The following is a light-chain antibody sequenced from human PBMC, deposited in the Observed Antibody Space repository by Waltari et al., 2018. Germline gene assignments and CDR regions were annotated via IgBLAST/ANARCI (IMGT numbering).Light chain of an antibody. J-gene: IGKJ3*01. Sequence: EIVLTQSPATLSLSPGERATLSCRASQSVGTDLAWDQQKRGQPPRLRIYDASNRATGIPGRVRGSGSGTDFTLTISSLEPGDFAVYYCQHRGNWPFTFGPGTTVDIK. CDR3: QHRGNWPFT. CDR1: QSVGTD. CDR2: DAS. V-gene: IGKV3-11*01.